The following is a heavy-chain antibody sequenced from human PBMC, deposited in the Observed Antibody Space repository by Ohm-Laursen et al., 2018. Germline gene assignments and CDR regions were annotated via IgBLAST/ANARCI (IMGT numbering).Heavy chain of an antibody. D-gene: IGHD4-17*01. CDR2: IYYSGST. CDR3: ARATVTTRSTYNWFDP. J-gene: IGHJ5*02. V-gene: IGHV4-31*03. CDR1: GGSISSGGYY. Sequence: SQTLSLTCTVSGGSISSGGYYWSWIRQHPGKGLEWIGYIYYSGSTYYNPSLKSRVTISVDTSKNQFSLKLSSVTAADTAVYYCARATVTTRSTYNWFDPWGQGTLVTVSS.